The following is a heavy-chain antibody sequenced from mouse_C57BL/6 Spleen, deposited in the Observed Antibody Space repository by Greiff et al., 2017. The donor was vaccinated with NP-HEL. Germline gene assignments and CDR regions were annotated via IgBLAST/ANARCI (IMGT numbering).Heavy chain of an antibody. CDR3: ARDRDYYGSSYGYAMDY. Sequence: DVQLVESGGGLVKPGGSLKLSCAASGFTFSSYAMSWVRQTPEKRLAWVATISDGGSYTYYPDNVKGRFTISRDNAKNNLYLQMSHLKSEDTAMYYCARDRDYYGSSYGYAMDYWGQGTSVTVSS. V-gene: IGHV5-4*01. J-gene: IGHJ4*01. CDR2: ISDGGSYT. CDR1: GFTFSSYA. D-gene: IGHD1-1*01.